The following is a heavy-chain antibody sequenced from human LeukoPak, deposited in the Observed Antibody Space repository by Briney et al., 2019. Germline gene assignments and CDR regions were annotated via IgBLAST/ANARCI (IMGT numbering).Heavy chain of an antibody. CDR2: ISSDGSGT. V-gene: IGHV3-74*01. Sequence: PGRSLRLSCAASGFTISNYWMHWVRQAPGKGLVWVSRISSDGSGTNYADSVKGRFTISRDNAKNTLYLQMNSLRAEDTAVYYCARGYYGDCFDYWGQGTLVTVSS. CDR3: ARGYYGDCFDY. J-gene: IGHJ4*02. D-gene: IGHD4-17*01. CDR1: GFTISNYW.